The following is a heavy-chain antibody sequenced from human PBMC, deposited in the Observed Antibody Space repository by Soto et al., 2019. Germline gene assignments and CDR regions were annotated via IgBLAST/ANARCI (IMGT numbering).Heavy chain of an antibody. J-gene: IGHJ6*02. Sequence: SQTLSLTCAISGDSVSSNSAAWNWIRQSPSRGLEWLGRTYYRSKWYNDYAVSVKSRITINPDTSKNQFSLQLNSVTPEDTAVYYCARDWYDFWSGFPARYYAMDVWGPGTTVTVSS. CDR3: ARDWYDFWSGFPARYYAMDV. CDR1: GDSVSSNSAA. V-gene: IGHV6-1*01. D-gene: IGHD3-3*01. CDR2: TYYRSKWYN.